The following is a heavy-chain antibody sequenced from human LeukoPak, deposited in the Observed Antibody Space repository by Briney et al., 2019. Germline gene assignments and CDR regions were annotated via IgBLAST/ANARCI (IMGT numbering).Heavy chain of an antibody. CDR2: KSNDGSRQ. CDR1: GFTFSAYV. J-gene: IGHJ5*02. Sequence: GGSLRLSCAASGFTFSAYVMHWVRQAPGEGLEWVAAKSNDGSRQYYRDSVKGRFTVSRDNSKNTLFLQMDSLRGDDTAVYYCARDWGAESWGQGTLVTVSP. V-gene: IGHV3-30*04. CDR3: ARDWGAES. D-gene: IGHD3-16*01.